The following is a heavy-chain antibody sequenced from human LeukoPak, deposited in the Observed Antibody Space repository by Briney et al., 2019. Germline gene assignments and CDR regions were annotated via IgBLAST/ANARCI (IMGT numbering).Heavy chain of an antibody. CDR1: RDSSTTISYW. D-gene: IGHD3-16*01. CDR3: ARRGIWDLQIGNWFDP. V-gene: IGHV4-39*01. J-gene: IGHJ5*02. CDR2: IYSSGNS. Sequence: ASETLSLMCSISRDSSTTISYWWGWIRQSPGKGLERIGSIYSSGNSYYNPSLKTRATISPDTSKNQYSPRLTSVTCADTAIYYCARRGIWDLQIGNWFDPWGQGILVIVSS.